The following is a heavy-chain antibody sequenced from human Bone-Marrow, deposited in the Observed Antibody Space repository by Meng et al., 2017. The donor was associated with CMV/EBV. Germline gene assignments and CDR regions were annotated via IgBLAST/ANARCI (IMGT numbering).Heavy chain of an antibody. J-gene: IGHJ6*02. D-gene: IGHD3-3*01. CDR2: IYSGGSST. CDR3: ARGNKVFGVVVMGRWRYGMDV. V-gene: IGHV3-23*03. CDR1: GFTFSSYA. Sequence: GGSLRLSCAASGFTFSSYAMSWVRQAPGKGLEWVSVIYSGGSSTYYADSVKGRFTISRDNSKNTLYLQMNSLRAEDTAVYYCARGNKVFGVVVMGRWRYGMDVWGQGNTVTVSS.